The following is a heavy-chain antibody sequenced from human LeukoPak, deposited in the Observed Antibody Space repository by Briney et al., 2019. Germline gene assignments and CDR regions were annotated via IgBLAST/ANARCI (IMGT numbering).Heavy chain of an antibody. CDR2: ISSSSSSI. V-gene: IGHV3-21*01. D-gene: IGHD1-26*01. J-gene: IGHJ4*02. Sequence: GGSLRLSCAASGFTFISYAMSWVRQAPGKGLEWVSSISSSSSSIYYADSVKGRFTISRDNAKNSLYLQMNSLRAEDTAVYYCARDGGSYRYFDCWGQGTLVTASS. CDR3: ARDGGSYRYFDC. CDR1: GFTFISYA.